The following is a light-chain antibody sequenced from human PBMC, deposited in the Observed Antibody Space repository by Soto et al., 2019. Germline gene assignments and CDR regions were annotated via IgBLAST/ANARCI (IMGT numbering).Light chain of an antibody. CDR3: QQSYSTPYS. Sequence: DIQMTQSPSSLSASVGDRVTITCRASQYVRSYLNWYQQKPGKAPKLLIYEASTLQSGVPSSFSGSGSGTDFTLTITSVQPEDSATYYCQQSYSTPYSFSQGTKLEIK. V-gene: IGKV1-39*01. J-gene: IGKJ2*03. CDR2: EAS. CDR1: QYVRSY.